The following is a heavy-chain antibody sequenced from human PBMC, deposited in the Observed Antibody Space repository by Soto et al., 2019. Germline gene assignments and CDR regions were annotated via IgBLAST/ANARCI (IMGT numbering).Heavy chain of an antibody. CDR3: ARVQGALFYDY. J-gene: IGHJ4*02. Sequence: EVQLVESGGGLVKPGGSLRLSCAASGFTFSSYTMNWVRQAPGKGLEWVSSISSSSSYIYYADSVKGRFTISRDNAKNSLYLQMNSLRAEDTAVYYCARVQGALFYDYWGQGTLVTVSS. CDR2: ISSSSSYI. V-gene: IGHV3-21*01. CDR1: GFTFSSYT. D-gene: IGHD2-21*01.